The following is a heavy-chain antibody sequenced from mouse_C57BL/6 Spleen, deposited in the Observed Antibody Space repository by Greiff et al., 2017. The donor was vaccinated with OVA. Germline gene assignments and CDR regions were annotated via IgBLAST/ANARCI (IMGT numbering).Heavy chain of an antibody. CDR1: GYTFTSSW. J-gene: IGHJ1*03. Sequence: QVQLKQPGTELVRPGASVKLSCTASGYTFTSSWMHWVKQRPGQGLEWIGNINPSNGGTNYNAKFQSKATLTVDKASSTAYMQLSSLTAEDSAVYYCARAGRYFDVWGTGTTVTVSS. V-gene: IGHV1-53*01. CDR3: ARAGRYFDV. CDR2: INPSNGGT.